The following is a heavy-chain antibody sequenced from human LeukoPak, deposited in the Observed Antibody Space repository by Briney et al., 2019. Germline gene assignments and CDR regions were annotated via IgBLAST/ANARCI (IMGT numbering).Heavy chain of an antibody. CDR1: GFTVSSNY. CDR2: IYSGGST. Sequence: GGSLRLSCAASGFTVSSNYMSWVRQAPGKGLEWVSVIYSGGSTYYADSVKGRFTISRDNAKNTLYLQMNSLRAEDTAVYYCARGAPLLWFGELLSLDYWGQGTLVTVSS. V-gene: IGHV3-53*01. D-gene: IGHD3-10*01. J-gene: IGHJ4*02. CDR3: ARGAPLLWFGELLSLDY.